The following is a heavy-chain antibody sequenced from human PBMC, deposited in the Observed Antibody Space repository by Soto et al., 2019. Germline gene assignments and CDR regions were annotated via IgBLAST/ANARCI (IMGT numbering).Heavy chain of an antibody. V-gene: IGHV3-30-3*01. J-gene: IGHJ3*02. CDR3: ARDKPQADAFDI. Sequence: QVQLVESGGGVVQPGRSLRLSCAASGFTFSSYAMHWVRQDPGKGLEWVAVISYDGSNKYYADSVKGRFTISRDNSTNTLYLQMNSLRAEDTAAYYCARDKPQADAFDIGGQGTMVTDSS. CDR1: GFTFSSYA. CDR2: ISYDGSNK.